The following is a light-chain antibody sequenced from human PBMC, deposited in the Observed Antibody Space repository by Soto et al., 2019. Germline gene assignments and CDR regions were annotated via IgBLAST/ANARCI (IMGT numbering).Light chain of an antibody. CDR1: QSVSSN. V-gene: IGKV3-15*01. CDR2: GAS. CDR3: QQYNNWPPMYT. Sequence: EIVMTQSPATLSVAPGERATLSCRASQSVSSNLAWYQQKPGQAPRLLIYGASTRATVIPARFSGSGSGTEFKLTISSLQSEDFAIYYCQQYNNWPPMYTFGQGTKLDIK. J-gene: IGKJ2*01.